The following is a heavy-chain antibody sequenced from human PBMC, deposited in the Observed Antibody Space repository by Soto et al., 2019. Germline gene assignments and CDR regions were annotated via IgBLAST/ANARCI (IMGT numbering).Heavy chain of an antibody. V-gene: IGHV3-21*01. D-gene: IGHD6-19*01. CDR2: ISSSSSYI. CDR3: ARDAPDIAVAGTIDI. J-gene: IGHJ4*02. Sequence: GGSLRLSCAASGFTFSSYSMNWVRQAPGKGLEWVSSISSSSSYIYYADSVKGRFTISRDNAKNSLYLQMNSLRAEDTAVYYCARDAPDIAVAGTIDIWSQGTLVTVSS. CDR1: GFTFSSYS.